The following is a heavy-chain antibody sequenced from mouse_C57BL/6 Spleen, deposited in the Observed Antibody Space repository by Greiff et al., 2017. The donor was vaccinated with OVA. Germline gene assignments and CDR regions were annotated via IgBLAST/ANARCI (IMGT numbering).Heavy chain of an antibody. V-gene: IGHV1-52*01. Sequence: VQLQQPGAELVRPGSSVKLSCKASGYTFTSYWMHWVKQRPIQGLEWIGNIDPSDSETHYNQKFKDKATLTVDKSSSTAYMQLSSLTSEDSAVYYCARGGNYGENALFAYWGQGTLVTVSA. CDR2: IDPSDSET. D-gene: IGHD2-1*01. CDR3: ARGGNYGENALFAY. CDR1: GYTFTSYW. J-gene: IGHJ3*01.